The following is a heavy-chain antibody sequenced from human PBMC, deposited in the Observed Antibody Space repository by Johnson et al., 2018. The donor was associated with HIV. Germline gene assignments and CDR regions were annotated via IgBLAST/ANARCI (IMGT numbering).Heavy chain of an antibody. CDR3: AKEESGSFLAFDL. V-gene: IGHV3-30*18. J-gene: IGHJ3*01. CDR2: ISYDGTNK. D-gene: IGHD1-26*01. Sequence: QMQLVESGGGLVQPGGSLRLSCAASGFTFSTYAMYWVRQAPGKGLEWVAVISYDGTNKYYADSVRGRFTISRDNSKITLYLQRNSLRPEDTAVFYCAKEESGSFLAFDLWGQGTMVTVSS. CDR1: GFTFSTYA.